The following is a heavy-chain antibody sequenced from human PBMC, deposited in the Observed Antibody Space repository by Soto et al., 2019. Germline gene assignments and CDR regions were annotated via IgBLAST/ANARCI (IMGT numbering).Heavy chain of an antibody. Sequence: PGGSLRLSCAASGFTFSSYWMHWVRQGPGKGLVWVSHINSDGSSTTYADSVKGRFTISRDNAKNTLYLQMNSLRAEDTAVYYCARIGFEYDDSSDIQCGMDAWGKGTTVTV. V-gene: IGHV3-74*01. CDR1: GFTFSSYW. D-gene: IGHD3-22*01. CDR2: INSDGSST. J-gene: IGHJ6*04. CDR3: ARIGFEYDDSSDIQCGMDA.